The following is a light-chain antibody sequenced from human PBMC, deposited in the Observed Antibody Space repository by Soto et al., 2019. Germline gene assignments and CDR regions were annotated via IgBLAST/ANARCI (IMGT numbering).Light chain of an antibody. Sequence: DIQMTQSPSSLSASLGDRVSITCRASQIISRYLNWYQQKPGKAPQLLIYIASNLEGGVPSRFSGTGSGTDFTLTISSLQPEDFATYSCQQSSSSPFTFGPGTKVDIK. V-gene: IGKV1-39*01. CDR2: IAS. CDR1: QIISRY. CDR3: QQSSSSPFT. J-gene: IGKJ3*01.